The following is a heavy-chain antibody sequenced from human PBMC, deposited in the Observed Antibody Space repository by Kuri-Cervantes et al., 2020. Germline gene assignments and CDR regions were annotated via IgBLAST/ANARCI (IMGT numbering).Heavy chain of an antibody. V-gene: IGHV3-53*05. Sequence: ETLSLTCAASGFTVSSNYMSWVRQAPGKGLEWVSVIYSGGSTYYTDSVKGRFTISRDNSKNTLHLQMSSLRLEDTAVYFCARGSSTGWFVNWGQGSLVTVSS. D-gene: IGHD6-19*01. CDR3: ARGSSTGWFVN. CDR2: IYSGGST. CDR1: GFTVSSNY. J-gene: IGHJ4*02.